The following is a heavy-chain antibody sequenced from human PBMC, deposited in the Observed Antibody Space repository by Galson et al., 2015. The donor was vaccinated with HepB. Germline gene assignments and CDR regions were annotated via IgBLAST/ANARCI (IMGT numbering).Heavy chain of an antibody. V-gene: IGHV3-73*01. D-gene: IGHD1-26*01. CDR3: AKDFGRAGAIVGATFDY. J-gene: IGHJ4*02. CDR2: IRSKANSYGT. Sequence: SLRLSCAASGFSFSGSAMHWVRQAPGKGLEWVGRIRSKANSYGTTYGASMRGRFTISRDNSKNTLYLQMNSLRAEDTAVYYCAKDFGRAGAIVGATFDYWGQGTLVTVSS. CDR1: GFSFSGSA.